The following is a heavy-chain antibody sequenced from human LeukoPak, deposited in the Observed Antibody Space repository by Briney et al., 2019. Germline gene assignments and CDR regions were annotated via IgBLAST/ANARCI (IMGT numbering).Heavy chain of an antibody. CDR3: AKYGAPGWSGYCDY. Sequence: PRGSLRLSCAASGFIFSNYAMTWVRQAPGKGLEWVSSISGDAGSIYYIDSVRGRFTISRDNSKNTLFLQMNSLRAEDTGMYYCAKYGAPGWSGYCDYWGQGTLVTVSS. V-gene: IGHV3-23*01. CDR1: GFIFSNYA. CDR2: ISGDAGSI. D-gene: IGHD4/OR15-4a*01. J-gene: IGHJ4*02.